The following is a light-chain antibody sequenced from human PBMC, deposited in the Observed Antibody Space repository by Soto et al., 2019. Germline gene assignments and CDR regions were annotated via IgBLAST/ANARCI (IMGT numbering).Light chain of an antibody. J-gene: IGKJ1*01. CDR2: AAS. CDR3: RQSYGPWT. Sequence: DIQMTQSPSSLPASVGDRVTITCRASQSISNYVYWYQQKPGKAPNLLIYAASIWQSGVPSRFSGRGSGTDFSLTISSLQPEDCATYYYRQSYGPWTFDQGTKVEIK. CDR1: QSISNY. V-gene: IGKV1-39*01.